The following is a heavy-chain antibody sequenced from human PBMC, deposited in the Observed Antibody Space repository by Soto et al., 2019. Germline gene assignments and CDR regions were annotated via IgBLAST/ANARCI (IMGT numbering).Heavy chain of an antibody. V-gene: IGHV1-58*02. D-gene: IGHD2-15*01. CDR1: GFTFTSSA. J-gene: IGHJ4*02. CDR3: AADLSRYCSGGSCILDY. CDR2: IVVGSGNT. Sequence: QMQLVQSGPEVKKPGTSVKVSCKASGFTFTSSAMQWVRQARGQRLEWIGWIVVGSGNTNYAQKFQERVTITRDMATSTANMELSSLRSEDTAVYYCAADLSRYCSGGSCILDYWGQGTLVTVSS.